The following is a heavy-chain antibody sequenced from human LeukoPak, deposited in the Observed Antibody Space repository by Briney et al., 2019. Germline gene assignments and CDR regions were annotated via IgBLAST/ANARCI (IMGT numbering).Heavy chain of an antibody. V-gene: IGHV4-59*01. CDR3: ASDQAPSYGSYFDP. D-gene: IGHD5-18*01. CDR1: GDAIRTYN. Sequence: PSETLSLTCSVSGDAIRTYNWNWLRQTPGKGLEWIGYISYGTTDYNPSLKSRVTISVDTSKNEFPLKLTSVSAGDTAVYFCASDQAPSYGSYFDPWSQGTLVTVSS. CDR2: ISYGTT. J-gene: IGHJ4*02.